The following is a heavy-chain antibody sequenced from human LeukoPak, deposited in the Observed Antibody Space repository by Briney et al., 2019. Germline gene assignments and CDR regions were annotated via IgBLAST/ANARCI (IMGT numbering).Heavy chain of an antibody. CDR3: ARVRYGRLERRPRGFDP. CDR2: MNPNSGNT. Sequence: GASVKVSCKASGYTFTSYDINWVRQATGQGLEWMGWMNPNSGNTGYAQKFQGRVTMTRNTSISTAYMELSSLRSEDTAVYYCARVRYGRLERRPRGFDPWGQGTLVTVSS. J-gene: IGHJ5*02. V-gene: IGHV1-8*01. CDR1: GYTFTSYD. D-gene: IGHD1-1*01.